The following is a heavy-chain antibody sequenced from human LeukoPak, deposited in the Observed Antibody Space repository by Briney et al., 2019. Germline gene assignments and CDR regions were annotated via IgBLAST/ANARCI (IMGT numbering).Heavy chain of an antibody. V-gene: IGHV3-48*04. D-gene: IGHD3-22*01. J-gene: IGHJ6*02. CDR2: ISSSSSTI. CDR1: GFTFSSYS. CDR3: ARDPKPNPYYYDSTTYGMDV. Sequence: GGSLRLSCAAFGFTFSSYSMNWVRQAPGKGLEWVSYISSSSSTIYYADSVKGRFTISRDNAKNSLYLQMNSLRAEDTAVYYCARDPKPNPYYYDSTTYGMDVWGQGTTVTVSS.